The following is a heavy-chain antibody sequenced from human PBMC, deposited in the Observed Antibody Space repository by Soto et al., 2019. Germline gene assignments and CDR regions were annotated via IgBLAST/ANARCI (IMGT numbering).Heavy chain of an antibody. D-gene: IGHD1-20*01. V-gene: IGHV3-21*01. J-gene: IGHJ5*02. Sequence: EVYLVESGGGLVKPGGSLRLTCAGSGFSFSDYTMNWVRQAPGKGLEWVSSISRGSDYIFYADTVKGRFTISRDNARNSLYLQMSSLRAEDTAVYYCAKDSGCVNNACAYDPWGQGTLVSVSS. CDR1: GFSFSDYT. CDR3: AKDSGCVNNACAYDP. CDR2: ISRGSDYI.